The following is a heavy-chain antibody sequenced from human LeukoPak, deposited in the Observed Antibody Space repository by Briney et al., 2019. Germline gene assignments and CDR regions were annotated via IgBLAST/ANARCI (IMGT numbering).Heavy chain of an antibody. CDR3: ARDLRYCSSTSHECYYHYYMDV. CDR2: INPNSGGT. Sequence: ASVKVSCKASGYTFAGYYMHWVRQAPGQGLEWMGWINPNSGGTNYAQKFQGRVTMTRDTSISTAYMELSRLRSDDTAVYYCARDLRYCSSTSHECYYHYYMDVWGKGTTVTVSS. CDR1: GYTFAGYY. V-gene: IGHV1-2*02. J-gene: IGHJ6*03. D-gene: IGHD2-2*01.